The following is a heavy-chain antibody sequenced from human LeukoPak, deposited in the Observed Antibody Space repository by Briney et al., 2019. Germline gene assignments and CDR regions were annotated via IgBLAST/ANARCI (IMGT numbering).Heavy chain of an antibody. Sequence: KPSETLSLTCTVSGGSISSYYWSWIRQPPGKGLDWIGYIHYSGSTNYNPSLQSRVTISVDTPKNQFSLKVNSVTAADTAVYFGARGKLGGINYYDLDVWGKGTTVIVSS. V-gene: IGHV4-59*01. CDR3: ARGKLGGINYYDLDV. J-gene: IGHJ6*04. CDR2: IHYSGST. D-gene: IGHD3-16*01. CDR1: GGSISSYY.